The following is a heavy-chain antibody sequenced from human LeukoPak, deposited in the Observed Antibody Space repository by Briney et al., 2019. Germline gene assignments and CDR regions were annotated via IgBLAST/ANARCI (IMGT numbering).Heavy chain of an antibody. V-gene: IGHV3-30*02. J-gene: IGHJ4*02. CDR2: IRYDGSTR. CDR3: AAVDNRAGFDC. Sequence: PGESLRLSCAASGFTFSDLGMHWVRQAPGKGLEWVAFIRYDGSTRSYADSVKGRFTISRGNSKNTLYLQMSGLRVDDTALYYCAAVDNRAGFDCWGQGTLVTVSS. D-gene: IGHD1-14*01. CDR1: GFTFSDLG.